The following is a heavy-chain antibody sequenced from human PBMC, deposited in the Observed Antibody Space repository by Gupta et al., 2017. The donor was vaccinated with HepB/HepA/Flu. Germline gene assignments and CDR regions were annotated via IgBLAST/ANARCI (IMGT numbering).Heavy chain of an antibody. D-gene: IGHD1-26*01. V-gene: IGHV4-4*07. CDR1: GGSISSYY. J-gene: IGHJ5*02. CDR2: IYTSGST. CDR3: ASTNIDAQWELLGWWFDP. Sequence: QVQLQESGPGLVKPSETLSLTCTVSGGSISSYYWSWIRQPAGKGLEWIGRIYTSGSTNYNPSLKSRVTMSVDTSKNQFSLKLSSVTAADTAVYYCASTNIDAQWELLGWWFDPWGQGTLVTVSS.